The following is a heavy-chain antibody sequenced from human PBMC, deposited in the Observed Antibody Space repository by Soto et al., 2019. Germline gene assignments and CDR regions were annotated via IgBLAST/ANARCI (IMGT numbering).Heavy chain of an antibody. D-gene: IGHD3-3*01. Sequence: GAPLSRSCAASVFPVMSYGMHWVRQARGKGLEWVAVIACDGRNKYYADSVKGRFTISRDNSTNTLYLQMNSLRAEDTAVYYCANPSRDYDFWSGYYHYYYSYGMDAWGQGTTVTVSS. J-gene: IGHJ6*02. CDR3: ANPSRDYDFWSGYYHYYYSYGMDA. CDR2: IACDGRNK. CDR1: VFPVMSYG. V-gene: IGHV3-30*18.